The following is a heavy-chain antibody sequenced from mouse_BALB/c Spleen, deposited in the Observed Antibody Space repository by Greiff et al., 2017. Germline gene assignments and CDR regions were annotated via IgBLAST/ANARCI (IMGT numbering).Heavy chain of an antibody. J-gene: IGHJ1*01. D-gene: IGHD4-1*01. V-gene: IGHV1S81*02. CDR1: GYTFTSYW. CDR2: INPSNGRT. CDR3: ARRTGNWYFDV. Sequence: VQLQQSGAELVKPGASVKLSCKASGYTFTSYWMHWVKQRPGQGLEWIGEINPSNGRTNYNEKFKSKATLTVDKSSSTAYMQLSSLTSEDSAVYYCARRTGNWYFDVWGAGTTVTVSS.